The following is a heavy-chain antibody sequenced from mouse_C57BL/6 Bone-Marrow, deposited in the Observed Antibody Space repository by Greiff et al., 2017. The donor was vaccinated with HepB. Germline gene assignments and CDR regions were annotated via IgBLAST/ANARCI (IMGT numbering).Heavy chain of an antibody. CDR3: VRDLYYYGSSSNFAY. CDR2: IRSKSSNYAT. J-gene: IGHJ3*01. CDR1: GFTFNTYA. V-gene: IGHV10-3*01. D-gene: IGHD1-1*01. Sequence: EVQWVESGGGLVQPKGSLKLSCAASGFTFNTYAMHWVRQAPGTGLEWVDRIRSKSSNYATYYADSVKDSFTISRDDSQSMLYLQMNNLKTEDTAMYYCVRDLYYYGSSSNFAYWGQGTLVTVSA.